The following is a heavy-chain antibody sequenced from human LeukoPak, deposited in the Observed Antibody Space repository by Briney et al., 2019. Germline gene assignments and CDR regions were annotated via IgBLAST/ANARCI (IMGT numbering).Heavy chain of an antibody. J-gene: IGHJ4*02. CDR3: ARADSTGYFLGHFDY. Sequence: GGSLRLSCAASGFTFDDYGMSWFRQAPGKGLEWVSGINWNGGSTGYADSVKSRFTISRDNAKNSLYLQMNSLRAEDTALYYCARADSTGYFLGHFDYWGQGTLVTVSS. CDR2: INWNGGST. D-gene: IGHD3-22*01. CDR1: GFTFDDYG. V-gene: IGHV3-20*04.